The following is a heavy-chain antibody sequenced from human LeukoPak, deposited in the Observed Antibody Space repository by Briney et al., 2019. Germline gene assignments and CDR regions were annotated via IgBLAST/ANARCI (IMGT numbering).Heavy chain of an antibody. Sequence: TSETLSLTCTVSGDSISSSSYYWGWIRQPPGKGLEWIGSMYYSGSTYYNPSLTSRVTISVDTSKNQFSLKLSSVTAADTAVYYCASLATVAGSDYWGQGTLVTVSS. V-gene: IGHV4-39*01. CDR3: ASLATVAGSDY. D-gene: IGHD6-19*01. CDR2: MYYSGST. CDR1: GDSISSSSYY. J-gene: IGHJ4*02.